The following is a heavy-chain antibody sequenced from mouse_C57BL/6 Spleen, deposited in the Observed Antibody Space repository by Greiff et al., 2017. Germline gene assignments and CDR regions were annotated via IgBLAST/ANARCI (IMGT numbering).Heavy chain of an antibody. J-gene: IGHJ4*01. CDR1: GYTFTSYW. CDR2: IDPSDSYT. D-gene: IGHD2-1*01. V-gene: IGHV1-50*01. Sequence: VQLQQSGAELVKPGASVKLSCKASGYTFTSYWMQWVKQRPGQGLEWIGEIDPSDSYTNYNQKFKGKATLTVYTSSSTAYMQLSSLTSEDSAVYYCARYGNGLYAMDYWGQGTSVTVSS. CDR3: ARYGNGLYAMDY.